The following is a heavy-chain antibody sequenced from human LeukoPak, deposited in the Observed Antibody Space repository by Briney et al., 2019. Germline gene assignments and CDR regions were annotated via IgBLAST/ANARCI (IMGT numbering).Heavy chain of an antibody. V-gene: IGHV4-61*02. Sequence: SETVSLTCTVSGGSISSGSYYWSWIRQPAGKGLEWIGRIYTSGSTNYNPSLKSRVTISVDTSKNQFSLKLSSVTAADTAVYYCARGKRSDYWGQGTLVTVSS. CDR2: IYTSGST. J-gene: IGHJ4*02. CDR3: ARGKRSDY. CDR1: GGSISSGSYY.